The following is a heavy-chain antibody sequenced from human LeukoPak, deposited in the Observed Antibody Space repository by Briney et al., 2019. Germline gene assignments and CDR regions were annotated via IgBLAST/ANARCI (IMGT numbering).Heavy chain of an antibody. CDR2: INHSGST. Sequence: SSETLSLXCAVYGGSFSGYYWSWIRQPPGKGLEWIGEINHSGSTNYNPSLKSRVTISVDTSKNQFSLKLSSVTAADTAVYYCARAASNYPFGYWGQGTLVTVSS. V-gene: IGHV4-34*01. J-gene: IGHJ4*02. CDR3: ARAASNYPFGY. CDR1: GGSFSGYY. D-gene: IGHD4-11*01.